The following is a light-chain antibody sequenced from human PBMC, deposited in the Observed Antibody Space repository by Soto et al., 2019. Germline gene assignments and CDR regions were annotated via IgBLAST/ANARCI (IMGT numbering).Light chain of an antibody. J-gene: IGKJ1*01. CDR3: LQYYNFSWT. CDR1: QDIRNT. Sequence: AIQFTQSPSSLSASLVVRVAISCRASQDIRNTLAWYQQKPGEAPKLLIFAASNLQSGVHSRFSSSGSVTDFTLAITGLQPEDFATYYCLQYYNFSWTFGQGTKVDIK. V-gene: IGKV1-6*01. CDR2: AAS.